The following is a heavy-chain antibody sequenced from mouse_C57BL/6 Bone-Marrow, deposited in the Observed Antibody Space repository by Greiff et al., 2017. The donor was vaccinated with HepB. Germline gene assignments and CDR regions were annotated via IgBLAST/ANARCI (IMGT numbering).Heavy chain of an antibody. CDR1: GYTFTSYG. D-gene: IGHD1-1*01. Sequence: VQLQQSGAELARPGASVKLSCKASGYTFTSYGISWVKQRTGQGLEWIGEIYPRSGNTYYNEKFKGKATLTADKSSSTAYMELRSLTSEDSAVYFCARDGSSYWYFDYWGQGTTLTVSS. J-gene: IGHJ2*01. CDR3: ARDGSSYWYFDY. V-gene: IGHV1-81*01. CDR2: IYPRSGNT.